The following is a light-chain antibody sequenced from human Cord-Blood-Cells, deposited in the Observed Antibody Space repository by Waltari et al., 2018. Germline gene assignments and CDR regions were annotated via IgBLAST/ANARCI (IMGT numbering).Light chain of an antibody. CDR1: QSISSY. CDR2: AAS. V-gene: IGKV1-39*01. J-gene: IGKJ1*01. CDR3: QQSYSTPWT. Sequence: DIQMTQSPSSLSASVGDRVTITCRASQSISSYLTWYQQKPGKAPKLLIYAASSLQSGVPARFSCSGSGTDFTLTISSLQPEDFATYYCQQSYSTPWTFGQGTKVEIK.